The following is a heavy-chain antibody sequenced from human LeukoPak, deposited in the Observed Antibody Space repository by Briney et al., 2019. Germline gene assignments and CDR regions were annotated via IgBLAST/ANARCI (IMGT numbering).Heavy chain of an antibody. J-gene: IGHJ3*02. V-gene: IGHV3-23*01. CDR2: ISASGGGT. CDR3: ASLVGATTISAFDI. D-gene: IGHD1-26*01. Sequence: PGGSLRLSCAASGFTFSSYAMTWVRQAPGKGLEWVSGISASGGGTYYADSVKGRFTISRDNSKNTLYLQMNSLRAEDTAVYYCASLVGATTISAFDIWGQGTMVTVSS. CDR1: GFTFSSYA.